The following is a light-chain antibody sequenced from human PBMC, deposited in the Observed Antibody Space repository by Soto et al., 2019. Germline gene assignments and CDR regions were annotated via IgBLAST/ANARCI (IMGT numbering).Light chain of an antibody. Sequence: PFSYSASSLSPPALHRVSSSCRASQSISRYLNWYQWRPGKAPTLLIYTTSSVQSGVPSRFSGSGSGTDFTLTISSLQPEDFATYYCQQSSNTPYTFGRGTKVDIK. CDR2: TTS. CDR1: QSISRY. J-gene: IGKJ2*01. CDR3: QQSSNTPYT. V-gene: IGKV1-39*01.